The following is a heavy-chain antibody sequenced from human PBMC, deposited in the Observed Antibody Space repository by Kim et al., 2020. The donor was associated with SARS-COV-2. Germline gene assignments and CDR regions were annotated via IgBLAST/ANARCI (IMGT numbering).Heavy chain of an antibody. CDR1: GYTFTGYY. J-gene: IGHJ4*02. CDR3: ARDPGIQWEPLDDY. V-gene: IGHV1-2*02. D-gene: IGHD1-26*01. CDR2: INPNSGGT. Sequence: ASVKVSCKASGYTFTGYYMHWVRQAPGQGLEWMGWINPNSGGTNYAQKFQGRVTMTRDTSISTAYMELSRLRSDDTAVYYCARDPGIQWEPLDDYWGQGTLVTVSS.